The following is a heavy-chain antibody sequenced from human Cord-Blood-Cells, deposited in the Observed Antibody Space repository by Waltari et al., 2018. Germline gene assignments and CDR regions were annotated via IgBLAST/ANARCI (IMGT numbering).Heavy chain of an antibody. CDR2: IYYSGST. J-gene: IGHJ4*02. CDR3: ARQSLYGAPFDY. V-gene: IGHV4-39*07. Sequence: QLQLQESGPGLVKPSETLSLTCTVSGGSISSSSYYWGWIRQPPGKGLEWIGSIYYSGSTSTNPSSKSRVTIAVDTSKNQFSLKLSSVTAADTAVYYCARQSLYGAPFDYWGQGTLVTVSS. D-gene: IGHD4-17*01. CDR1: GGSISSSSYY.